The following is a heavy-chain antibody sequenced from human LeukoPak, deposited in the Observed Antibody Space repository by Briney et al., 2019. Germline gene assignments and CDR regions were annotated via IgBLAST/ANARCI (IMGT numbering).Heavy chain of an antibody. D-gene: IGHD3-10*01. J-gene: IGHJ5*02. Sequence: ASVKVSCKASGYTFSNYGISWVRQAPGQGLEWMGWISAYNGNTNCAQEFQGRVTMTTDTSTSTAYMELRSLRSDDTAVYYCARDTPSYYTGTGKNLWGQGTLVTVSS. V-gene: IGHV1-18*01. CDR3: ARDTPSYYTGTGKNL. CDR2: ISAYNGNT. CDR1: GYTFSNYG.